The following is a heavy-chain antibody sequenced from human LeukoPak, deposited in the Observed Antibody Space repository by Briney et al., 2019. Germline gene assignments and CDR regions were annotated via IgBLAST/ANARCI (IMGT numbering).Heavy chain of an antibody. V-gene: IGHV3-66*01. Sequence: PGGSLRLSCAASGFTVSSKYMSWVRQAPGKGLEWVSVIYSGGGTYYADSVKGRFTISRDKSKNTLYLQMNSLRAEDTAVYYCARGGDTAMAYYFDHWGQGTLVTVSS. CDR3: ARGGDTAMAYYFDH. CDR2: IYSGGGT. J-gene: IGHJ4*02. CDR1: GFTVSSKY. D-gene: IGHD5-18*01.